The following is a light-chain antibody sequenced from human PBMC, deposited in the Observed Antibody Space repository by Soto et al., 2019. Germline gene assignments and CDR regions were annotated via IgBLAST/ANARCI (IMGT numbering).Light chain of an antibody. CDR2: RTS. J-gene: IGKJ1*01. CDR1: QSVRSSY. Sequence: EIVLTQSPGTLSLSPGERATLSCRASQSVRSSYLAWYQQKPGQAPRLLIYRTSNRATGIPDRFSGSGSGTDFTLTISRLEPEDFAVYWCQQYDSSPRTFGQGTKVDI. CDR3: QQYDSSPRT. V-gene: IGKV3-20*01.